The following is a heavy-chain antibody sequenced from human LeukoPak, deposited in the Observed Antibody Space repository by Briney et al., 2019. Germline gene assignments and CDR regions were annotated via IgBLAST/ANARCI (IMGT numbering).Heavy chain of an antibody. CDR3: VKAIVGATRGYFQH. Sequence: GGSLRLSCSASGFTFSSYAMHWVRQAPGKGLEYVSAISSNGGSTYYADSVKGRFTISRDNSKNTLYLQMSSLRAEDTAVYYCVKAIVGATRGYFQHWGQGTLVTVSS. V-gene: IGHV3-64D*09. D-gene: IGHD1-26*01. CDR1: GFTFSSYA. CDR2: ISSNGGST. J-gene: IGHJ1*01.